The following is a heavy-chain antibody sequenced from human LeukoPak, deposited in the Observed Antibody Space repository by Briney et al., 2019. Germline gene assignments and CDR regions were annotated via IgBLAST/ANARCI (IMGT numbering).Heavy chain of an antibody. D-gene: IGHD6-19*01. CDR3: ERILSSGWTGGAFDI. Sequence: SETLSLTCAVSGYSISSSNWWGWIRQSPGKGLEWIGYIYYSGSTYYNPSLKSRVTMSVDTSKNQFSLKLNSVTAVDTAVYSCERILSSGWTGGAFDIWGQGTMVIVSS. J-gene: IGHJ3*02. V-gene: IGHV4-28*01. CDR2: IYYSGST. CDR1: GYSISSSNW.